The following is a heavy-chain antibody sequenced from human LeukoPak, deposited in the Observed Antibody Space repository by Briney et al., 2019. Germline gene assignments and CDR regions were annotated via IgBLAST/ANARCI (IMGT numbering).Heavy chain of an antibody. V-gene: IGHV3-74*01. CDR1: GFSFGAYW. CDR2: ISSEGSET. CDR3: ARDQTHLAPTTVYH. Sequence: PGGSLRLSCVASGFSFGAYWMNWVRQAPGKGLRGVARISSEGSETKYGDSVNRLFTISRDNRKNTLYLQMNSLGAEDTAVYYCARDQTHLAPTTVYHWGQGIQVTVSS. J-gene: IGHJ5*02. D-gene: IGHD1-14*01.